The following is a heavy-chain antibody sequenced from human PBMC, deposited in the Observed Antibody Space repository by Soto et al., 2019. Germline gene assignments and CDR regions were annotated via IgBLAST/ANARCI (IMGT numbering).Heavy chain of an antibody. CDR3: ARVPHIVATIGDDY. V-gene: IGHV4-34*01. Sequence: SETLSLSCAVYGGSFSGYYWSWIRQPPGKGLEWIGEINHSGSTNYNPSLRSRVTISVDTSKNQFSLKLSSVTAADTAVYYCARVPHIVATIGDDYWGQGTLVTVSS. CDR1: GGSFSGYY. D-gene: IGHD5-12*01. CDR2: INHSGST. J-gene: IGHJ4*02.